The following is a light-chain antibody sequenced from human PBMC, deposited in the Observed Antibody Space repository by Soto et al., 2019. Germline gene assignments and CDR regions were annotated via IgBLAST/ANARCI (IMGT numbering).Light chain of an antibody. CDR2: LDSDGSH. CDR1: SGHSSYA. CDR3: QTRGTGIHVV. V-gene: IGLV4-69*01. Sequence: QPVLTQSPSASASLGASVKLTCTLSSGHSSYAIAWHQQQPEKGPRYLMKLDSDGSHTKGDAIPDRFSGSSSGAERYLTISSLQSEDEADYYCQTRGTGIHVVFGGGTKVTVL. J-gene: IGLJ2*01.